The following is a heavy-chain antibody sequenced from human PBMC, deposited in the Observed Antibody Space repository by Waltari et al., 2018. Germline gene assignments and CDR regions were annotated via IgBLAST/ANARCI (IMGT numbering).Heavy chain of an antibody. J-gene: IGHJ6*02. CDR2: IYSGGST. Sequence: EVQLVESGGGLIQPGGSLRLSCAASGFTVRSNSMSWASQAPGKGLEWVSVIYSGGSTYYADSVKGRFTISRDNSKNTLYLQMNSLRAEDTAVYYCARDYDFWSGAYGMDVWGQGTTVTVSS. CDR1: GFTVRSNS. CDR3: ARDYDFWSGAYGMDV. D-gene: IGHD3-3*01. V-gene: IGHV3-53*01.